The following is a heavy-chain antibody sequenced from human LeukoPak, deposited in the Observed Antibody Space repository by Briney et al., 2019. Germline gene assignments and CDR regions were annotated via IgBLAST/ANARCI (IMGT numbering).Heavy chain of an antibody. J-gene: IGHJ6*03. CDR3: ARGRATTYYYYYYMDV. CDR1: GYTFTSYD. V-gene: IGHV1-8*01. CDR2: INPNSGNT. Sequence: ASVKVSCKASGYTFTSYDINWVRQATGQGLEWMGRINPNSGNTGYAQKFQGRVTMTGNNSISTAYMELSSLTSEDTAVYYCARGRATTYYYYYYMDVWGKGTTVTVSS. D-gene: IGHD1-26*01.